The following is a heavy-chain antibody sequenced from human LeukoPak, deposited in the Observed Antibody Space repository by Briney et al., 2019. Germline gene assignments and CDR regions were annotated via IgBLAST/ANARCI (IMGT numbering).Heavy chain of an antibody. CDR3: ARDYYDSSGYPTGFDY. CDR2: INHSGST. Sequence: SETLSLTCAVYGGSFSGYYWSWIRQPPGKGLEWIGEINHSGSTNYNPSLKSRVTISVDTSKNQFSLKLSSVTAADTAVYYCARDYYDSSGYPTGFDYWGQGTLVTVSS. D-gene: IGHD3-22*01. V-gene: IGHV4-34*01. J-gene: IGHJ4*02. CDR1: GGSFSGYY.